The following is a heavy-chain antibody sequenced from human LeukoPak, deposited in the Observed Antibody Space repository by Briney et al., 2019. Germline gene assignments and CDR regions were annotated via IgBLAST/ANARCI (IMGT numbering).Heavy chain of an antibody. J-gene: IGHJ1*01. D-gene: IGHD3-22*01. CDR1: GFTLNNAW. V-gene: IGHV3-15*01. CDR2: IKRETDGGTI. CDR3: TTDRYYDNSELQFQH. Sequence: GGSLRLSCAASGFTLNNAWMSWVRQAPGKGLEWLGRIKRETDGGTIDYAAPVKGRFTISRDDSRNTLYLQLDSLKIEDTAVYYCTTDRYYDNSELQFQHWGQGTLVTVSS.